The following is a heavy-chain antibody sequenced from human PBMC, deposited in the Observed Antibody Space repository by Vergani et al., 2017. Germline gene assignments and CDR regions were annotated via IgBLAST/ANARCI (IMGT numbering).Heavy chain of an antibody. CDR3: ANYLRDSTGGLPDS. D-gene: IGHD2-21*02. Sequence: QVQLVESAGGVVQPGGSLRLSCAASGFTFSNFGMHWIRQAPGKGLEWLAYIVKDGINTRYRDAVKGRFTVSRDNSKDILYLQMDSLRSEDTALYYCANYLRDSTGGLPDSWGPGTLVIVSS. V-gene: IGHV3-30*02. CDR1: GFTFSNFG. CDR2: IVKDGINT. J-gene: IGHJ4*02.